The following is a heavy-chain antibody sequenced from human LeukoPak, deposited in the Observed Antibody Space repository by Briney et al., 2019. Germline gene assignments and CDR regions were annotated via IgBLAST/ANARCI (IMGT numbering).Heavy chain of an antibody. D-gene: IGHD2-8*01. J-gene: IGHJ4*02. V-gene: IGHV3-23*01. CDR3: AQWHTVDY. CDR2: IGGSGGNT. CDR1: GFTFSSAP. Sequence: PGGSLRLSCAASGFTFSSAPMSWVRQAPGKGLEWVSVIGGSGGNTNYADSVRGRFTISRDNSKNTLYLQMNSLRAEDTAVHYCAQWHTVDYWGQGTLVTVSS.